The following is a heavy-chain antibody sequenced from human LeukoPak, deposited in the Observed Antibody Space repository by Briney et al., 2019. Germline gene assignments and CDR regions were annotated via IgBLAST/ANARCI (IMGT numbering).Heavy chain of an antibody. D-gene: IGHD3-22*01. Sequence: GGSLRLSCAASGFTFRTYAMSWVRQAPGKGLEWVSVISGSGGTTYYADSVKGRFTISRDNSKNTLSLQMNSLRADDTAVYYCANQPYYSDSSGYYRRYFQHRGQGTLVTVSS. CDR3: ANQPYYSDSSGYYRRYFQH. J-gene: IGHJ1*01. V-gene: IGHV3-23*01. CDR1: GFTFRTYA. CDR2: ISGSGGTT.